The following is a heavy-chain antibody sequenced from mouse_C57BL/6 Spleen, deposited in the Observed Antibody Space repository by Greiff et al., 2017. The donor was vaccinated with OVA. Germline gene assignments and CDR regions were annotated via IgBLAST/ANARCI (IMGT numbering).Heavy chain of an antibody. Sequence: QVQLQQSGAELVRPGASVTLSCKASGYTFTDYEMHWVKQTPVHGLEWIGAIDPETGGTAYNQKFKGKAILTADKSSSTAYMELRSLTSEDSAVYYCTSRFYYYGGVDYWGQGTSVTVSS. D-gene: IGHD1-1*01. CDR2: IDPETGGT. V-gene: IGHV1-15*01. CDR1: GYTFTDYE. J-gene: IGHJ4*01. CDR3: TSRFYYYGGVDY.